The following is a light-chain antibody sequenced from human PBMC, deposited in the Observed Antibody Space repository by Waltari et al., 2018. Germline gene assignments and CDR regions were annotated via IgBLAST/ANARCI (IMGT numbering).Light chain of an antibody. V-gene: IGKV3-15*01. CDR2: GAS. Sequence: EIVLTQSPATLSLSPGERATLSCRASQSVSSNLAWYQHKPGQTPRLLIYGASSWATGIPDRFSGSGSGTDFTLTISSLEPEDFAVYYCQQYNSWPLTFGGGTKVEIK. J-gene: IGKJ4*01. CDR3: QQYNSWPLT. CDR1: QSVSSN.